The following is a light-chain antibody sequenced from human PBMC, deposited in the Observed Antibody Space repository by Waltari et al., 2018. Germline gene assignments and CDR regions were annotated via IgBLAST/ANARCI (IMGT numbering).Light chain of an antibody. CDR2: DTS. CDR1: KSVART. Sequence: EIVLTQSPGTLSLSPGERATLSCRASKSVARTLAWYQQKPGQATRLLIYDTSTRATGIPDRFSGSGFGTDFSLTISRLEPEDFAVYYCQKYGTLPATFGQGTKVEIK. CDR3: QKYGTLPAT. V-gene: IGKV3-20*01. J-gene: IGKJ1*01.